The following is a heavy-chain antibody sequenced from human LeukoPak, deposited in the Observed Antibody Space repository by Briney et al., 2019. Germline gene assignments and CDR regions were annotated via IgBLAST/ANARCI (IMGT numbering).Heavy chain of an antibody. CDR2: ISGSGDNT. Sequence: GGSLRLSCAASGFTLSRYAMTWVRQAPGKGLDWVSAISGSGDNTYYADSVKGRFTISRDSAQNSLYLQMISLRGEDTAVYYCARDLSQGATTNTNGYFDYWGQGALVTVSS. CDR3: ARDLSQGATTNTNGYFDY. V-gene: IGHV3-23*01. J-gene: IGHJ4*02. CDR1: GFTLSRYA. D-gene: IGHD2-8*01.